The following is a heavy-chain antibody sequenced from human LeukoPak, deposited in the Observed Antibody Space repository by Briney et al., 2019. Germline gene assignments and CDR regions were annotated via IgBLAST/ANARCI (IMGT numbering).Heavy chain of an antibody. D-gene: IGHD6-13*01. CDR3: ARGVYIAAAQYGY. Sequence: ASVKVSCKASGGTFSSYAISWVRQAPGQGLEWMGRIIPILGIANYAQKFQGRVTITADKSTSTAYMELSSLRSEDTAVYYCARGVYIAAAQYGYWGQGTLVTVPS. V-gene: IGHV1-69*04. CDR2: IIPILGIA. CDR1: GGTFSSYA. J-gene: IGHJ4*02.